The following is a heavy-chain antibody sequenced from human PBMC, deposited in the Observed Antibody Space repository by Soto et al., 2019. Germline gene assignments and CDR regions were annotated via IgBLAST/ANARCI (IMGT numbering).Heavy chain of an antibody. V-gene: IGHV3-23*01. CDR1: GFTFSSYA. J-gene: IGHJ4*02. D-gene: IGHD2-15*01. CDR2: VSIGGST. Sequence: DVQLLESGGGLVQPEGSLRLSCAASGFTFSSYAMGWVRQGPGKGLEWVAVVSIGGSTHYADSVRGRFTISRDNSKNTLSLQMTSLTAEDTAVYFCAKRRGAGGYFDYWGQGALVTVSS. CDR3: AKRRGAGGYFDY.